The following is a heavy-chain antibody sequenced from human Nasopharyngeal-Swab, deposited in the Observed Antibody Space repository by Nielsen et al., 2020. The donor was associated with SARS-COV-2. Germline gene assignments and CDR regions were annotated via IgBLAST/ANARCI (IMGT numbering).Heavy chain of an antibody. CDR2: ISSSSSYT. V-gene: IGHV3-11*05. CDR1: GFTFSDYY. J-gene: IGHJ4*02. D-gene: IGHD2-15*01. CDR3: ARGSNRNVVVVAATPVYFDY. Sequence: GGSLRLSCAASGFTFSDYYMSWIRQAPGKGLEWASYISSSSSYTNYADSVKGRFTISRDNAKNSLYLQMNSLRAEDTAVYYCARGSNRNVVVVAATPVYFDYWGQGTLVTVSS.